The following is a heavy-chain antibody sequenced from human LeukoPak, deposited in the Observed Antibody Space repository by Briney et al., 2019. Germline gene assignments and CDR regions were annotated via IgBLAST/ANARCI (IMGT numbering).Heavy chain of an antibody. D-gene: IGHD3-10*01. J-gene: IGHJ4*02. CDR2: IIPIFGTA. V-gene: IGHV1-69*06. Sequence: SVTVSYKASGGTFNSYAISWVRQAPGQGLEWMGGIIPIFGTANYAQKFQGRVTITADKSTSTAYMELSSLRSEDTAVYYCARSMVRGGFDYWGQGTLVTVS. CDR1: GGTFNSYA. CDR3: ARSMVRGGFDY.